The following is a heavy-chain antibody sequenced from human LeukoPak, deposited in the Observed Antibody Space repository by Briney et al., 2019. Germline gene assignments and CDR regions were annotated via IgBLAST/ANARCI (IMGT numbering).Heavy chain of an antibody. Sequence: GSLRLSCAASGFTFSSYGMNWVRQARGKGLEWVSSITSSSSYIYYADSVKGRFTISRDNAKNSLYLQMNSLRAEDTAVYYCASSPTDLDPFDYWGQGTLVTVSS. CDR2: ITSSSSYI. CDR3: ASSPTDLDPFDY. V-gene: IGHV3-21*01. CDR1: GFTFSSYG. J-gene: IGHJ4*02.